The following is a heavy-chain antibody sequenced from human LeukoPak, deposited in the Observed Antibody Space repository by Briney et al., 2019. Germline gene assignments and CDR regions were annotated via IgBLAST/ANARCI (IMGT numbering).Heavy chain of an antibody. CDR2: IWFDGTNK. CDR3: TDC. V-gene: IGHV3-33*01. Sequence: AATSLRLSCAASGFTFSSYGMHWVRQAPGKGLEWVALIWFDGTNKYYADSVKGRFTISRGNSNNTLYLQMNSLYYCARQTTVATDCWGQGTLVTVSS. CDR1: GFTFSSYG. D-gene: IGHD4-23*01. J-gene: IGHJ4*02.